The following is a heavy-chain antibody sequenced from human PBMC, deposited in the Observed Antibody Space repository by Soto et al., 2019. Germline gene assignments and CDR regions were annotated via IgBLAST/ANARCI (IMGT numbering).Heavy chain of an antibody. J-gene: IGHJ6*04. CDR3: ARVYQMPTTTPDYCYYGPDV. Sequence: SSVKFSGRASGGAFSSCAIRWVRQARGQGGEWMGGISPIVGTANYAQKFQGRVTITADESTSTAYMELSSLRSQDPAVYYCARVYQMPTTTPDYCYYGPDVWAAGLRVHVST. CDR1: GGAFSSCA. V-gene: IGHV1-69*13. CDR2: ISPIVGTA. D-gene: IGHD1-1*01.